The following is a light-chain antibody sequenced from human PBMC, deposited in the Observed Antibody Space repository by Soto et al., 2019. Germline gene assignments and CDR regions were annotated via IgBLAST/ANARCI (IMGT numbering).Light chain of an antibody. CDR1: QSISSY. CDR2: AAS. CDR3: QQSYSTPYT. J-gene: IGKJ2*01. Sequence: DIQMTQSPSSLSASVGVSVTITCRSSQSISSYLNWYQQKPGKAPKLLIYAASSLQSGVPSRFSGSGSGTDFTLTISSLQPEDFATYYCQQSYSTPYTFGPGTKLEIK. V-gene: IGKV1-39*01.